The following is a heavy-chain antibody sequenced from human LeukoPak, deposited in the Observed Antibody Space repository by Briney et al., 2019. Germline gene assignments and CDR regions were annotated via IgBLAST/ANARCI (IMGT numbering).Heavy chain of an antibody. V-gene: IGHV4-59*08. CDR1: GGSISSYY. J-gene: IGHJ4*02. Sequence: SETLSLTCTVSGGSISSYYWSWIRQPPGKGLEWIGYIYYSGSTNYNPSLKSRVTISVDTSKNQFSLKLSSVTAADTAVYYCARHVDYSNPSDYWGQGTLVTVSS. D-gene: IGHD4-4*01. CDR2: IYYSGST. CDR3: ARHVDYSNPSDY.